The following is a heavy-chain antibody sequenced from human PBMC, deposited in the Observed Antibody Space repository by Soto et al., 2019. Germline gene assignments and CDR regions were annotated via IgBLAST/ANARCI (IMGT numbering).Heavy chain of an antibody. CDR3: STGCSAGSCYSGGLFRY. CDR1: GFTFSNAW. Sequence: EVQLVESGGGLVKPGGSLRLSCAASGFTFSNAWMSWVRQAPGKGLEWVGRIKSKTDGGTTDYTAPVKGRFSISRDDSKNRLYLQMNGLKAEETAVYYCSTGCSAGSCYSGGLFRYWGQGTLVTVSS. V-gene: IGHV3-15*01. CDR2: IKSKTDGGTT. D-gene: IGHD2-15*01. J-gene: IGHJ4*02.